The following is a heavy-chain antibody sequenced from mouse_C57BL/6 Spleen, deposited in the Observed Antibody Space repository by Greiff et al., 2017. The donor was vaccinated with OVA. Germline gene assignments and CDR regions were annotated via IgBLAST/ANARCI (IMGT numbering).Heavy chain of an antibody. CDR3: AMPFCNFYFDY. D-gene: IGHD2-1*01. J-gene: IGHJ2*01. CDR1: GYTFTGYW. CDR2: ILPGSGST. Sequence: QVQLKESGAELMKPGASVKLSCKATGYTFTGYWIEWVKQRPGHGLEWIGEILPGSGSTNYNEKFKGKATLTADTSSNTASMQLSSLTTEDSAIYYCAMPFCNFYFDYWGQGTTLTVSS. V-gene: IGHV1-9*01.